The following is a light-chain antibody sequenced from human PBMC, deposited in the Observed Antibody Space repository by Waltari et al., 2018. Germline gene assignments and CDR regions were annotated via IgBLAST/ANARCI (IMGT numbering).Light chain of an antibody. J-gene: IGKJ1*01. CDR3: QLRQRYPMT. CDR2: AAS. Sequence: IQLTQSPSSLSASVGDRVAITCRASQGMNTFLAWYQQKPGKARKLLIYAASTSQSWVPSRFSGSGSGTDFTLTISTLQPEDFATYYCQLRQRYPMTFGRGTKVEIK. V-gene: IGKV1-9*01. CDR1: QGMNTF.